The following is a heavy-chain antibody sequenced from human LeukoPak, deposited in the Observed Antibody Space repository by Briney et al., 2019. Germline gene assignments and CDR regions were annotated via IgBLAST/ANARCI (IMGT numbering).Heavy chain of an antibody. CDR1: GGSISSYY. CDR2: IYYSGST. J-gene: IGHJ5*02. Sequence: SETLSLTCTVSGGSISSYYWSWIRQHPGKGLEWIGYIYYSGSTYYNPSLKSRVTISVDTSKNQFSLKLSSVTAADTAVYYCARSAMVRGVIRNNNWFDPWGQGTLVTVSS. D-gene: IGHD3-10*01. CDR3: ARSAMVRGVIRNNNWFDP. V-gene: IGHV4-59*06.